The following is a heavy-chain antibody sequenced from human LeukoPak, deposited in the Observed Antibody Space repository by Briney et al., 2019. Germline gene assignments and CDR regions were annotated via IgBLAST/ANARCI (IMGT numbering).Heavy chain of an antibody. V-gene: IGHV4-59*01. CDR1: GGSISSDY. D-gene: IGHD1-7*01. CDR3: ARGNYGSNFDY. J-gene: IGHJ4*02. CDR2: IYYSGST. Sequence: SETLSLTCIVSGGSISSDYWSWIRQPPGKGLEWIGYIYYSGSTNYNPSLKSRVTISVDTSKNQFSLKLSSVTAADTAVYYCARGNYGSNFDYWGQGILVTVSS.